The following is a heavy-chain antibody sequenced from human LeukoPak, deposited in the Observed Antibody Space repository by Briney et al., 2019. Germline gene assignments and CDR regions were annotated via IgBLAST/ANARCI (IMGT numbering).Heavy chain of an antibody. CDR2: IKQDGSDK. J-gene: IGHJ4*02. CDR1: GFTFSSYW. CDR3: ARDTVATTFDY. V-gene: IGHV3-7*04. D-gene: IGHD4-17*01. Sequence: GGSLRLSCAASGFTFSSYWMSWVRQDPGRGLEWVANIKQDGSDKYYVDSVKGRFTISRDNAKNSLYLQMNSLRAEDTAVYYCARDTVATTFDYWGQGTVVTVSS.